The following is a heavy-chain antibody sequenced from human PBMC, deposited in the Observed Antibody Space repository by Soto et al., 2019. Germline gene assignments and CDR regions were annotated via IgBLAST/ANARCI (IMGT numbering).Heavy chain of an antibody. V-gene: IGHV3-23*01. CDR2: LSGGGGGT. D-gene: IGHD6-19*01. J-gene: IGHJ4*02. Sequence: GGSLRLSCAASGFTFSSYDMSWVRQAPGKGLEWVSGLSGGGGGTYYADSVKGRFTISRDSSKNTLYLHMNSLRGDHTAVYYCAKAVLIAVPGMFDYWGQGTLVTVSS. CDR3: AKAVLIAVPGMFDY. CDR1: GFTFSSYD.